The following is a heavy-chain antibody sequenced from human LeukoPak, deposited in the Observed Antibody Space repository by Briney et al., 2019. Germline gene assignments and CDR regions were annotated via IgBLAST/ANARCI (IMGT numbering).Heavy chain of an antibody. CDR2: IDDDGAGT. CDR3: ARSASGYDA. CDR1: GFPFSGYW. V-gene: IGHV3-74*01. Sequence: AGGSLRLSCAASGFPFSGYWMHWVRQAPGEGLVWVSRIDDDGAGTTYADSVKGRFTISRDNAKNTLYLQMNSLRVEDTAVYYCARSASGYDAWGQGTLVTVSS. D-gene: IGHD5-12*01. J-gene: IGHJ5*02.